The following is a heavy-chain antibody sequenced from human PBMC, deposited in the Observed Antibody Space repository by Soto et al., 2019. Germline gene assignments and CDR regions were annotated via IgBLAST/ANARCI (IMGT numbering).Heavy chain of an antibody. CDR1: GFTFSSYA. D-gene: IGHD3-9*01. Sequence: GGSLRLSCVASGFTFSSYAMHWVRQAPGKGLDWVAFISFDGSNKYYADSVKGRFTISRDNSKNTLYLQMNSLRTEDTAVYYCAKDLSDGYFDYWGQGTLVTVSS. V-gene: IGHV3-30*18. CDR3: AKDLSDGYFDY. J-gene: IGHJ4*02. CDR2: ISFDGSNK.